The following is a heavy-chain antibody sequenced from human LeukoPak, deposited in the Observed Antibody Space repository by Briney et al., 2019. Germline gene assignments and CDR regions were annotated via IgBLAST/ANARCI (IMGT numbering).Heavy chain of an antibody. J-gene: IGHJ2*01. CDR1: GGSISSYY. CDR3: ARLSCSSTSCLDWYFDL. Sequence: PSETLSLTCTVSGGSISSYYWSWIRQPAGKGLEWIGSIYYSGSTYYNPSLKSRVTISVDTSKNQFSLKLSSVTAADTAVYYCARLSCSSTSCLDWYFDLWGRGTLVTVSS. D-gene: IGHD2-2*01. CDR2: IYYSGST. V-gene: IGHV4-59*05.